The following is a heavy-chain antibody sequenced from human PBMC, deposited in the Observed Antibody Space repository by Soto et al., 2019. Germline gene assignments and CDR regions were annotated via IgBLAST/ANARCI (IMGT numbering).Heavy chain of an antibody. V-gene: IGHV1-24*01. CDR1: GYTLTELS. Sequence: ASVKVSCKVSGYTLTELSMHWVRQAPGKGLEWMGGFDPEDGETIYAQKFQGRVTMTEDTSTDTAYMELSSLRSEDTAVYYCATGGYCSGGSCYPAWGQGTLVTVSS. J-gene: IGHJ5*02. CDR2: FDPEDGET. CDR3: ATGGYCSGGSCYPA. D-gene: IGHD2-15*01.